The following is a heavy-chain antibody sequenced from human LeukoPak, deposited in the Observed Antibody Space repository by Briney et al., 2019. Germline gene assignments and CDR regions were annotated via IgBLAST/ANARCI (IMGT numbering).Heavy chain of an antibody. Sequence: ASVKLSCTASGYTVTSYGISWVRQAPGQGLGGMGWISAYNGNTNYAQKLQGRVTMTTDTSTSTAYMELRSLRSDDTAVYYCTRVGIAVALDYWGQGTLVTVSS. J-gene: IGHJ4*02. V-gene: IGHV1-18*01. CDR1: GYTVTSYG. CDR3: TRVGIAVALDY. CDR2: ISAYNGNT. D-gene: IGHD6-19*01.